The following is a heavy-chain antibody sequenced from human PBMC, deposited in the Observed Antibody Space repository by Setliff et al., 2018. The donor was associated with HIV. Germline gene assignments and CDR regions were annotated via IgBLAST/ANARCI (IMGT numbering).Heavy chain of an antibody. D-gene: IGHD3-22*01. CDR2: ISGGGRP. Sequence: GGSLRLSCAASGFTVSSNYMNWVRQAPGKGLEWVSGISGGGRPDYADSVKGRFTISRDNSKNTLYLQMNSLRAEDTAVYYCAREPFGIVVIGLYYFDNWGQGTLVTVSS. CDR1: GFTVSSNY. CDR3: AREPFGIVVIGLYYFDN. V-gene: IGHV3-66*02. J-gene: IGHJ4*02.